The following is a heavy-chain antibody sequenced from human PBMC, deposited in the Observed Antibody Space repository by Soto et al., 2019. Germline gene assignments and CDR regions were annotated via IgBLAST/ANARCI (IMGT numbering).Heavy chain of an antibody. CDR2: INPNSGGT. Sequence: ASVKVSCKASGYTFTGYYMHWVRQAPGQGLEWMGWINPNSGGTDYAQKFQGWVTMTRGTSISTAYMELSRPRSDDTAVYYCARDEIAVAGRYGMDVWGQGTTVTVSS. CDR1: GYTFTGYY. D-gene: IGHD6-19*01. J-gene: IGHJ6*02. CDR3: ARDEIAVAGRYGMDV. V-gene: IGHV1-2*04.